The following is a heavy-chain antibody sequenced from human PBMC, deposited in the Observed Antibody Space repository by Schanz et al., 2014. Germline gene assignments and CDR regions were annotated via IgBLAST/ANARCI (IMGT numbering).Heavy chain of an antibody. CDR3: ARDKGGYYPFDY. D-gene: IGHD3-3*01. V-gene: IGHV3-7*01. CDR1: GFTFSTYW. CDR2: IKQDESER. J-gene: IGHJ4*02. Sequence: EVQLVESGGGLVQPGGSLRLSCAASGFTFSTYWMSWVRQAPGKGLEWVANIKQDESERSYVDSVKGRFTISRDNAKNSLYLQTNSLRAEYSAVYYCARDKGGYYPFDYWGQGTLVTVSS.